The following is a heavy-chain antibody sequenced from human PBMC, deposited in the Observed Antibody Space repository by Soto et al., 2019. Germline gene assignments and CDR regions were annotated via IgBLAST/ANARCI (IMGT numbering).Heavy chain of an antibody. J-gene: IGHJ6*02. CDR2: ISYDGSNK. V-gene: IGHV3-30*18. D-gene: IGHD3-10*01. CDR3: AKDRVRGGYYYYGLDV. CDR1: GFTFSSYG. Sequence: QVQLVESGGGVVQPGRSLRLSCAASGFTFSSYGMHWVRQAPGKGLEWVAVISYDGSNKYYADSVKGRFTISRDNSKNTLYLQRNSLRAEDTAVYYCAKDRVRGGYYYYGLDVWGQGTTVTVSS.